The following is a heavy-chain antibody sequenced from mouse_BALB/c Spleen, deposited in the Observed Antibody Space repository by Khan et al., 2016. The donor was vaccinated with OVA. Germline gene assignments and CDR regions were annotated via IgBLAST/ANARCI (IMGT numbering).Heavy chain of an antibody. CDR2: MIYSGNT. J-gene: IGHJ3*01. CDR3: ARSTYRYAFAY. D-gene: IGHD2-14*01. V-gene: IGHV3-8*02. CDR1: GDSITSGY. Sequence: EVQLVESGPSLVKPSQTLSLTCSVTGDSITSGYWSWIRKFPGNKLEYMGYMIYSGNTYYNPSLNSRISITRHTSKNQYYLQLNSVTTEDTATYYCARSTYRYAFAYWGQGTLVTVSA.